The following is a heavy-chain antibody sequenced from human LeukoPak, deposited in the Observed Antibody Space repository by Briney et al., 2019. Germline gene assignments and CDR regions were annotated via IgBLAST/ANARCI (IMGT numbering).Heavy chain of an antibody. CDR3: ARGDRGYSYGYSYFDY. V-gene: IGHV4-30-2*01. D-gene: IGHD5-18*01. J-gene: IGHJ4*02. Sequence: SETLSLTCAVSGGSISSGGYSWSWIRQPPGKGLEWIGYIYHSGSTYYNPSLKSRVTISVDTSKNQFSLKLSSVIAADTAVYYCARGDRGYSYGYSYFDYWGQGTLVTVSS. CDR1: GGSISSGGYS. CDR2: IYHSGST.